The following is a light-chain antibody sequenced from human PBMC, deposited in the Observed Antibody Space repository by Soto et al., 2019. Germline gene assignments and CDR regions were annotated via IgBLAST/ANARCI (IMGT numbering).Light chain of an antibody. J-gene: IGLJ3*02. CDR2: KVN. CDR1: SSDIGPPYNY. V-gene: IGLV2-14*01. CDR3: MSFVESTSTHWV. Sequence: QSALTQPASVSGSPGQSTTISCTGTSSDIGPPYNYVSWYQQYPGKAPKLLIFKVNNRPSGISGRFSGSKSGNTASLTISGLQAEDEGDYYCMSFVESTSTHWVLGGGTKLTVL.